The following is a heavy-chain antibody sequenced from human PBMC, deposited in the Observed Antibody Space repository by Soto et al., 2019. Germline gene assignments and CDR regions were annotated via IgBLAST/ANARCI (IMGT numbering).Heavy chain of an antibody. J-gene: IGHJ4*02. V-gene: IGHV3-23*01. CDR3: AKGSHDFWSGYWSFDY. D-gene: IGHD3-3*01. CDR1: GFTFSSYA. Sequence: HPVGSLRLSCAASGFTFSSYAMSWVRQAPGKGLEWVSAISGSGGSTYYADSVKGRFTISRDNSKNTLYLQMNSLRAEDTAVYYCAKGSHDFWSGYWSFDYWGQGTLVTVSS. CDR2: ISGSGGST.